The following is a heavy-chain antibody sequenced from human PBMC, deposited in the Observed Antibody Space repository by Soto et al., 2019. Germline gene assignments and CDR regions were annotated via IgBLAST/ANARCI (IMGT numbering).Heavy chain of an antibody. V-gene: IGHV3-9*01. J-gene: IGHJ6*02. CDR3: AKDINPGGYYGMDV. Sequence: RLSCAASGFTFDDYAMHWVRQAPGKGLEWVSGISWNSGSIGYADSVKGRFTISRDNAKNSLYLQMNSLRAEDTALYYCAKDINPGGYYGMDVWRQGTTVTVSS. CDR1: GFTFDDYA. D-gene: IGHD3-10*01. CDR2: ISWNSGSI.